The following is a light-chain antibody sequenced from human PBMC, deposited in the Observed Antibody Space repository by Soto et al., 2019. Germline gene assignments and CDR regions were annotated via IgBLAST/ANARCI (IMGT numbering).Light chain of an antibody. CDR3: LQWYSTSIT. CDR1: QSISSD. V-gene: IGKV1-39*01. J-gene: IGKJ5*01. Sequence: DIQMTQSPSSLSASVGDRVTITCRASQSISSDLNWYQQKPGKAPKILIYAASSLQSGVPSRFSGSGSGTDLTLTISSLQHEDFATYYCLQWYSTSITFGQGTRLEIK. CDR2: AAS.